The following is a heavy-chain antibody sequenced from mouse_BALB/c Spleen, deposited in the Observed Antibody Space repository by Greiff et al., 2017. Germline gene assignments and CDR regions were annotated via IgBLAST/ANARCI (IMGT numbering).Heavy chain of an antibody. V-gene: IGHV1-4*02. J-gene: IGHJ4*01. CDR2: INPSSGYT. CDR1: GYTFTSYT. D-gene: IGHD1-1*01. CDR3: ARDYGSSYDAMDY. Sequence: QVQLQQSAAELARPGASVKMSCKASGYTFTSYTMHWVKQRPGQGLEWIGYINPSSGYTEYNQKFKDKTTLTADKSSSTAYMQLSSLTSEDSAVYYCARDYGSSYDAMDYWGQGTSVTVSS.